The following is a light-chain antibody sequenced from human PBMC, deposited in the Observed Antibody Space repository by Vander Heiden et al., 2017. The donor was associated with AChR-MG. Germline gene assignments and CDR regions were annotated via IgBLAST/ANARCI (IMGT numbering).Light chain of an antibody. V-gene: IGKV1-39*01. CDR3: QQNYSYPST. J-gene: IGKJ4*02. Sequence: DIRMTQSPSSLSASVGDRVTITCRASQSIGNYLNWYQQKPGKAPKPLIGASSSLESGVPGRFSGSGSGTEFTLLINSLQREDFAIYYCQQNYSYPSTFGGGTKVEIK. CDR2: ASS. CDR1: QSIGNY.